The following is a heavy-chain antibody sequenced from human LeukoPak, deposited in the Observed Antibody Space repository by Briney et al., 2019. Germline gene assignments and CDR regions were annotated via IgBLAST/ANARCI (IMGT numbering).Heavy chain of an antibody. D-gene: IGHD4-23*01. CDR2: INPNSGGT. CDR3: ARTYGGNSLYYFDY. Sequence: ASVKVSCKASGGTFSSYAISWVRQAPGQGLEWMGGINPNSGGTNYAQKFQGRVTMTRDTSISTAYMELSRLRSDDTAVYYCARTYGGNSLYYFDYWGQGTLVTVSS. V-gene: IGHV1-2*02. CDR1: GGTFSSYA. J-gene: IGHJ4*02.